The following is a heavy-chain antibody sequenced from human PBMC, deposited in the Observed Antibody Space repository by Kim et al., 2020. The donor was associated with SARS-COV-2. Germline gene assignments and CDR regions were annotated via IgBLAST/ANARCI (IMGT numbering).Heavy chain of an antibody. D-gene: IGHD6-13*01. J-gene: IGHJ6*02. Sequence: GGSLRLSCAASGFTFDDYAMHWVRQAPGKGLEWVSGISWNSGSIGYADSVKGRFTISRDNAKNSLYLQMNSLRAEDTALYYCAKDNVIAAACPHYYYYGMDVWGQGTTVTVSS. CDR2: ISWNSGSI. CDR1: GFTFDDYA. CDR3: AKDNVIAAACPHYYYYGMDV. V-gene: IGHV3-9*01.